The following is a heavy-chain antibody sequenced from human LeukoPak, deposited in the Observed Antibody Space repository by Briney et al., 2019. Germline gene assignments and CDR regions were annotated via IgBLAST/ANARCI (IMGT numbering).Heavy chain of an antibody. V-gene: IGHV4-34*01. D-gene: IGHD4-17*01. J-gene: IGHJ6*04. CDR3: ARTVTSPRRYYYGMDV. CDR2: INHSGST. Sequence: SETLSLTCAVYGGSFSGYYWSWIRRPPGKGLEWIGEINHSGSTNYNPSLKSRVTISVDTSKNQSSLKLSSVTAADTAVYYCARTVTSPRRYYYGMDVWGKGTTVTVSS. CDR1: GGSFSGYY.